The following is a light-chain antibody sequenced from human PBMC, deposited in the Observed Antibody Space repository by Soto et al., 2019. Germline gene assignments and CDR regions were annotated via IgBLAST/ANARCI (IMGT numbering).Light chain of an antibody. V-gene: IGLV2-11*01. CDR1: SSDVRGYSY. CDR2: DVS. CDR3: CSFAGSYTLYV. Sequence: QSALTQPRSVSGSPGQSVTISCTGTSSDVRGYSYVSWFQQHPGKAPKLMIYDVSKRPSGVPDRFSGSKSGNTASLTISGLQAEDEADYYCCSFAGSYTLYVFGTGTKLTVL. J-gene: IGLJ1*01.